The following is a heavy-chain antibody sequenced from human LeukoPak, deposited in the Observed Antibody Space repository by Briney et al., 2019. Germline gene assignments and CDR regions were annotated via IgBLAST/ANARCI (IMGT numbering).Heavy chain of an antibody. Sequence: SVKGRFTISRDNAKNLLYLQMNSLRAEDTAVYYCARGADGPVFALYMDVWGKGTTVTVSS. J-gene: IGHJ6*03. V-gene: IGHV3-48*01. D-gene: IGHD3-3*01. CDR3: ARGADGPVFALYMDV.